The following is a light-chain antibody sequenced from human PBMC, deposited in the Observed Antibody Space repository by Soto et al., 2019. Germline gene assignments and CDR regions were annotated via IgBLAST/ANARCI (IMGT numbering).Light chain of an antibody. J-gene: IGLJ1*01. CDR2: EVS. CDR3: SSFTTSTTLYV. V-gene: IGLV2-14*01. CDR1: SSDIGGYNY. Sequence: QSALTQPASVSGSPGQSITISCTGTSSDIGGYNYVSWYQQHPGKVPKLIIFEVSTRPSGVSNRFSGSKSGNTASLTISGLQADDEADYYCSSFTTSTTLYVFGPGTKLTVL.